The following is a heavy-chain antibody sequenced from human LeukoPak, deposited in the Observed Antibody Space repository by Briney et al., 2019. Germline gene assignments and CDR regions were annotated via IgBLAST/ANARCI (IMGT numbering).Heavy chain of an antibody. CDR2: ISGSGGST. Sequence: GGSLRLSCVASGFTFSSYAMNWVRQAPGRGLEWVSTISGSGGSTYYADSVKGRFTISRDNSKNTLYLQMNSLRAEDTAVYYCAKTFGNGGAFDIWGQGTMVTVSS. V-gene: IGHV3-23*01. J-gene: IGHJ3*02. CDR1: GFTFSSYA. CDR3: AKTFGNGGAFDI. D-gene: IGHD3-16*01.